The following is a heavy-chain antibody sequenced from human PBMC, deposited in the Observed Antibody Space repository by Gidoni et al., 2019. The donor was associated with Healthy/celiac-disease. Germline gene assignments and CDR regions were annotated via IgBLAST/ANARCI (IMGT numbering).Heavy chain of an antibody. V-gene: IGHV3-23*01. CDR2: ISGSGGST. D-gene: IGHD3-22*01. CDR1: GFTFSSYA. J-gene: IGHJ4*02. CDR3: AKVREGSGYY. Sequence: EVQLSESGGGLVQPGGSLRLPCAASGFTFSSYALSWVRQAPGKGLEWVSAISGSGGSTYYAYSVKGRFTISSDNSKNTLYLQMNSLRAEDTAVYYCAKVREGSGYYWGQGTLVTVSS.